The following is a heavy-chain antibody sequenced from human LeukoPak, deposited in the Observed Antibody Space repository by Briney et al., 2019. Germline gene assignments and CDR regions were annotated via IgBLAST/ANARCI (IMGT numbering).Heavy chain of an antibody. Sequence: SETLSLTCTVSGGSISSYYWSWIRQPPGKGLEWIGYIYYSGSTNYNPSLKSRVTISVDTSMNQFSLKLSSVTAADTAVYYCARAHYGSGSYYMAAHYYFDYWGQGTLVTVSS. J-gene: IGHJ4*02. CDR2: IYYSGST. D-gene: IGHD3-10*01. CDR3: ARAHYGSGSYYMAAHYYFDY. V-gene: IGHV4-59*01. CDR1: GGSISSYY.